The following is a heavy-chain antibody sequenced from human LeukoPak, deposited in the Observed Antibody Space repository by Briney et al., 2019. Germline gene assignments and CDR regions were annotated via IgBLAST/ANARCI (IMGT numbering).Heavy chain of an antibody. Sequence: GGSLRLSCAASGFTFSSYAMSWVRQAPGKGLEWVSAISGSGGSTYYADSVKGRFTISRDNSKNTLYLQMNSLRAEDTAVYYCAKARGYSSSWYLDYWGQGTLVTVSS. CDR2: ISGSGGST. V-gene: IGHV3-23*01. J-gene: IGHJ4*02. CDR3: AKARGYSSSWYLDY. D-gene: IGHD6-13*01. CDR1: GFTFSSYA.